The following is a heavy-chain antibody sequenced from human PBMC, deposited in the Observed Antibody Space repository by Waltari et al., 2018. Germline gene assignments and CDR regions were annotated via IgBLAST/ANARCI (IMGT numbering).Heavy chain of an antibody. Sequence: QVQLQQRGAGLLKSSETLSLTCAVSGESFSAFSWSGIRPHPGKGLEWIGEINHSGSTNYNPSLKSRVTIAVDRTRNQFSLDQNSVTAADAAVFYCARGRRLGYYYGLDVWGQGTTVTVSS. V-gene: IGHV4-34*02. J-gene: IGHJ6*02. CDR1: GESFSAFS. CDR3: ARGRRLGYYYGLDV. CDR2: INHSGST. D-gene: IGHD5-12*01.